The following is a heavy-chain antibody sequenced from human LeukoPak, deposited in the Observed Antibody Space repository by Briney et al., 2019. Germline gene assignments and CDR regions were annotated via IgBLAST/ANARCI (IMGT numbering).Heavy chain of an antibody. CDR3: AKVKVVGYSTFDY. D-gene: IGHD2-8*01. J-gene: IGHJ4*02. CDR2: ISGSGVST. V-gene: IGHV3-23*01. Sequence: GGSLRLSCAASGFTLNNYAMSWVRQAPGKGLEWGSGISGSGVSTNYADSVKGRFTISRDNSKNTLYLQMNSLRAEDTAVYYCAKVKVVGYSTFDYWGQGALVTVSS. CDR1: GFTLNNYA.